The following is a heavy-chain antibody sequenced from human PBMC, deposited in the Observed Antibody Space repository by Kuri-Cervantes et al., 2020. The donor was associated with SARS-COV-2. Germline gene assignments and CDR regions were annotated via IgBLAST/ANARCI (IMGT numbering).Heavy chain of an antibody. CDR1: GFPLTSFP. V-gene: IGHV3-30*10. Sequence: GESLKISCRAVGFPLTSFPVYWDRQAPGKGLQWLAIISSDGNNLHYIDSVKGRFSLSRDNSMNTVFLQMDSLRIEDTGVYFCARVDRPVIGGRDYGLDVWGQGTAVTVSS. J-gene: IGHJ6*02. D-gene: IGHD2/OR15-2a*01. CDR2: ISSDGNNL. CDR3: ARVDRPVIGGRDYGLDV.